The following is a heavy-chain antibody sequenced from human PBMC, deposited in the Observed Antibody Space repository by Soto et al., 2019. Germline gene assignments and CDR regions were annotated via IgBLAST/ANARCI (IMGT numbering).Heavy chain of an antibody. V-gene: IGHV3-21*01. Sequence: EVQLVESGGGLVKPGGSLSLSCAASGFPFSSYSMNWVRQAPGKGLEWVTSISSSSSYIYYVDSVKGRFTISRDNAKNSLYLQMNSLRAEDTAVYYCARDGGYSGYVWGQGTLVTVSS. CDR2: ISSSSSYI. CDR1: GFPFSSYS. CDR3: ARDGGYSGYV. J-gene: IGHJ4*02. D-gene: IGHD5-12*01.